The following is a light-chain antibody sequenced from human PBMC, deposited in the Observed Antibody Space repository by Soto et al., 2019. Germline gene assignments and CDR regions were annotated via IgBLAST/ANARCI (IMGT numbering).Light chain of an antibody. CDR2: WAS. CDR1: QSVLYSSNNKSY. V-gene: IGKV4-1*01. Sequence: DIVMTQSPDSLAVSLGERATINCKSSQSVLYSSNNKSYLAWYQQKPGLPPKLLIYWASTRASGVPDRFSGSGSGTDFTLTISSLQAEDGAVYYCQQYFSAPWTFGQGTKVEIK. CDR3: QQYFSAPWT. J-gene: IGKJ1*01.